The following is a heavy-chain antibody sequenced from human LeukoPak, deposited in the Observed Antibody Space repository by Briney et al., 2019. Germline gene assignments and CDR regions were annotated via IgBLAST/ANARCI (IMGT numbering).Heavy chain of an antibody. V-gene: IGHV4-34*01. D-gene: IGHD6-13*01. CDR3: ARPYSSNWYDAFHF. J-gene: IGHJ3*01. CDR1: GGSFSGYY. CDR2: INHSGST. Sequence: PSETLSLTCAVYGGSFSGYYWSWIRQPPGEGLEWIGEINHSGSTNYNPSLKSRVTISVDTSKNQFSLKLSSVTAADTAVYYCARPYSSNWYDAFHFWGQGTMVTVSS.